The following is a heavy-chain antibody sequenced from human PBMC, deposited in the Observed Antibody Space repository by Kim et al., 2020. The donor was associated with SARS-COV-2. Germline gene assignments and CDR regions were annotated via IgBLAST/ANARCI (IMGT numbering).Heavy chain of an antibody. V-gene: IGHV3-23*01. CDR3: AKRYYYASGSFDY. Sequence: GGSLRLSCAASGFTFSSYAMSWVRQAPGKGLEWVSVVTDSGSRTNYADSVKGRFTISRDNSKNQLYLQMNSLRADDTAVYYCAKRYYYASGSFDYWGQGTLVTVSS. CDR2: VTDSGSRT. D-gene: IGHD3-10*01. CDR1: GFTFSSYA. J-gene: IGHJ4*02.